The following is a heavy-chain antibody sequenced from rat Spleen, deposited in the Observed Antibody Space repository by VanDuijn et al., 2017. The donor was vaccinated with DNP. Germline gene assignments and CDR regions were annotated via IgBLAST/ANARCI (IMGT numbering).Heavy chain of an antibody. CDR1: GFTFNDYY. CDR3: ARGSTSIYWYFDF. D-gene: IGHD3-1*01. Sequence: EVQLVESGGGLVQPGRSMKLSCAASGFTFNDYYMAWVRQAPTKGLEWVAAISPRGSRTYYPDSMKGRFTISRDDAKSSLYLQMNSLKSEDTATYYCARGSTSIYWYFDFWGPGTMVTVSS. CDR2: ISPRGSRT. J-gene: IGHJ1*01. V-gene: IGHV5-25*01.